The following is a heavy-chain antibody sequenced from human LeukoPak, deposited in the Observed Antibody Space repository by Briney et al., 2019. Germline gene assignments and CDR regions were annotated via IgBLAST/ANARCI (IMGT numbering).Heavy chain of an antibody. D-gene: IGHD3-10*02. Sequence: SETLSLTCTVSGGSISNNAYYWGWIRQSPGKRLEWIGIIYYTGSTPYTPSLQSRVTISVDTSKNQFSLNLNSVTAADTAVYYCARLFGVANIGSYYYMDVWGRGTTVTVSS. CDR1: GGSISNNAYY. V-gene: IGHV4-39*01. J-gene: IGHJ6*03. CDR2: IYYTGST. CDR3: ARLFGVANIGSYYYMDV.